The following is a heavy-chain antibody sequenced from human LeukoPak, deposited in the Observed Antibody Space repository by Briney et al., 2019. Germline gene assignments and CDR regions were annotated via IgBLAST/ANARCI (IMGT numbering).Heavy chain of an antibody. Sequence: SETLSLTCAAYGGSFSGYYWSWIRQPPGQGLEWIGEINHSGSTNYNPSLKSRVTISVDTSKNQFSLKLSSVTAADTAVYYCARTRLRYSVSYYGYYGMDVWGQGTTVTVSS. J-gene: IGHJ6*02. D-gene: IGHD5/OR15-5a*01. CDR2: INHSGST. CDR3: ARTRLRYSVSYYGYYGMDV. CDR1: GGSFSGYY. V-gene: IGHV4-34*01.